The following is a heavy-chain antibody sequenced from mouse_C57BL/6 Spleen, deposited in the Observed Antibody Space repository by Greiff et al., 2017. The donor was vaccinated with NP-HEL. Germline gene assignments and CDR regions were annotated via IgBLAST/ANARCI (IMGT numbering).Heavy chain of an antibody. Sequence: EVQLQQSGPELVKPGASVKISCKASGYSFTGYYMNWVKQSPEKSLEWIGEINPSTGGTTYNQKFKAKATLTVDKSSSTAYMQLKSLTSEDSAGYYCAREEIYDYPYYLDYWGQGTTLTVSS. CDR1: GYSFTGYY. J-gene: IGHJ2*01. CDR3: AREEIYDYPYYLDY. CDR2: INPSTGGT. D-gene: IGHD2-4*01. V-gene: IGHV1-42*01.